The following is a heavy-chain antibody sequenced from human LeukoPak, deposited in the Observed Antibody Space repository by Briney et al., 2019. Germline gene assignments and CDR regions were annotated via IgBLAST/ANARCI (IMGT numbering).Heavy chain of an antibody. CDR2: IGWNSGSI. CDR3: ARDRGYSYTLDY. D-gene: IGHD5-18*01. Sequence: GRSLRLSCAASGFTFDDYAMHWVRQAPGKGLEWVSGIGWNSGSIGYADSVKGRFTISRDNAKNSLYLQMNSLRAEDTALYYCARDRGYSYTLDYWGQGTLVTVSS. CDR1: GFTFDDYA. J-gene: IGHJ4*02. V-gene: IGHV3-9*01.